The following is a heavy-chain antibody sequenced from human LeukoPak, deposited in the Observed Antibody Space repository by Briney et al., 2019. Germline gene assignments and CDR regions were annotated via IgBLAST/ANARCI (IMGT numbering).Heavy chain of an antibody. Sequence: GGSLRLSCAASGFTFSGYAMNWVRQAPGKGLEWVGRIKSKTDGGTTDYAAPVKGRFTISRDDSKNTLYLQMSSLKTEDTAVYYCTTAIITVAGDTDYWGQGTLVTVSS. CDR1: GFTFSGYA. CDR3: TTAIITVAGDTDY. D-gene: IGHD6-19*01. V-gene: IGHV3-15*01. J-gene: IGHJ4*02. CDR2: IKSKTDGGTT.